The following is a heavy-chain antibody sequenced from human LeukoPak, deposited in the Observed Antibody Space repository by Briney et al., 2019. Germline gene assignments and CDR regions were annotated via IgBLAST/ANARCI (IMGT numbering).Heavy chain of an antibody. V-gene: IGHV1-18*01. CDR2: ISAYNGNT. J-gene: IGHJ4*02. CDR3: AGVEVTMIVVVIIPGDY. CDR1: GYTFTSYG. Sequence: ASVKVSCKASGYTFTSYGISWVRQAPGQGLEWMGWISAYNGNTNYAQKLQGRVTMTTDTSTSTAYMELRSLRSDDTAVYYCAGVEVTMIVVVIIPGDYWGQGTLVTVSS. D-gene: IGHD3-22*01.